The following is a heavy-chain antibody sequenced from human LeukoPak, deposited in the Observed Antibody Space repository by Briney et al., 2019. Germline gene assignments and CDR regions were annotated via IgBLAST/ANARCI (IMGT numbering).Heavy chain of an antibody. CDR1: GFTFSNYA. Sequence: PGGSLRLSCAASGFTFSNYAMSWVRQAPGKGLECVSSISGSRGITYYADSVKGRFTISRDNSKNTLYLQMNSLRAEDTAVYYCAEERGGSSGYYLYYWGQGTLVTVSS. D-gene: IGHD3-22*01. J-gene: IGHJ4*02. CDR2: ISGSRGIT. V-gene: IGHV3-23*01. CDR3: AEERGGSSGYYLYY.